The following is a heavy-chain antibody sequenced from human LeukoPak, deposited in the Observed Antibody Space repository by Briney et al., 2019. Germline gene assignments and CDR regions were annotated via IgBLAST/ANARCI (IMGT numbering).Heavy chain of an antibody. J-gene: IGHJ6*04. CDR3: ARDEAIAVAGYYYYGMDV. CDR1: GGSFSGYY. D-gene: IGHD6-19*01. CDR2: INHSGST. Sequence: SGTLSLTCAVYGGSFSGYYWSWIRQPPGKGLEWIGEINHSGSTNYNPSLKSRVTISVDTSKNQFSLKLSSVTAADTAVYYCARDEAIAVAGYYYYGMDVWGKGTTVTVSS. V-gene: IGHV4-34*01.